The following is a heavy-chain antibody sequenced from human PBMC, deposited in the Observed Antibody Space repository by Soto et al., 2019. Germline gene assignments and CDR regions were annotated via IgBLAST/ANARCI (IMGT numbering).Heavy chain of an antibody. CDR3: ARDGGYCSSTSCSEGGMDV. Sequence: ASVKVSCKASGYTFTSYGISWVRQAPGQGLEWMGWINPNSGGTNYAQKFQGWVTMTRDTSISTAYMELSRLRSDDTAVYYCARDGGYCSSTSCSEGGMDVWGQGTTVTVS. V-gene: IGHV1-2*04. J-gene: IGHJ6*02. D-gene: IGHD2-2*01. CDR1: GYTFTSYG. CDR2: INPNSGGT.